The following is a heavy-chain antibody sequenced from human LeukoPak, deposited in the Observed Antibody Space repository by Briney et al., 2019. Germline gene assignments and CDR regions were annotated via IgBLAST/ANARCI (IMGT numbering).Heavy chain of an antibody. CDR2: IKQDGSER. D-gene: IGHD3-22*01. V-gene: IGHV3-7*03. CDR1: GFTFSGSS. CDR3: ARFKGNYYDSSGYSPYFDY. J-gene: IGHJ4*02. Sequence: PGGSLRLSCAASGFTFSGSSMSWVRQSPTKGLEWVANIKQDGSERYYVDSVKGRFAISRDNAKNTLYLQMNSLRAEDTAVYYCARFKGNYYDSSGYSPYFDYWGQGTLVTVSS.